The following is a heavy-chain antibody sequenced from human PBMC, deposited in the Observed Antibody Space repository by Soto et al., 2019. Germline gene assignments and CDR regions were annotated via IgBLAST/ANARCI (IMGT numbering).Heavy chain of an antibody. J-gene: IGHJ4*02. CDR3: ANVRG. Sequence: EVQLLESGGGLVQPGGSLRLSCAGSGFTFSSYAMNWVRQAPGKGLEWVSASSGTGVNAYYADSVRGRFTVSRDNSKNTVFLQMNSLRVEDTAVYYCANVRGWGQGTLVTVSS. CDR1: GFTFSSYA. D-gene: IGHD3-3*01. V-gene: IGHV3-23*01. CDR2: SSGTGVNA.